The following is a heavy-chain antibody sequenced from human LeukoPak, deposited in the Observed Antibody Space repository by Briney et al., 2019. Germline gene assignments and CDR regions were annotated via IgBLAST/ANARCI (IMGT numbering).Heavy chain of an antibody. V-gene: IGHV4-59*08. D-gene: IGHD1-26*01. CDR2: IYYSGST. CDR3: ARHSPRWEFDY. Sequence: SETLSLTCTVSGGSISSYYWSWIRQPPGKGLEWIGYIYYSGSTNYNPSLKSRVTISVDTSKNQFSLKLSSVTAADTAVYYCARHSPRWEFDYWGQGTLVTVSS. J-gene: IGHJ4*02. CDR1: GGSISSYY.